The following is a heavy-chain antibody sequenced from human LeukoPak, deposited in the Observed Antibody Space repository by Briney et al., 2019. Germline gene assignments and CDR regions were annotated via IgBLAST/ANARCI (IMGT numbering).Heavy chain of an antibody. CDR3: ARDTRELLLDY. D-gene: IGHD1-26*01. V-gene: IGHV1-46*01. CDR2: INPSGGST. J-gene: IGHJ4*02. Sequence: ASVKVSCKASGYTFTDYYIHWVRQAPGQGLEWMGWINPSGGSTSYAQKFQGRVTMTRDTSTSTVYMELSSLRSEDTAVYYCARDTRELLLDYWGQGTLVTVSS. CDR1: GYTFTDYY.